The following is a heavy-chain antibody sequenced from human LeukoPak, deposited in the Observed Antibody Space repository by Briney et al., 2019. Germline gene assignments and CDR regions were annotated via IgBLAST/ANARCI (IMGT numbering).Heavy chain of an antibody. CDR1: GYSFTSYW. Sequence: GESLKISCKGPGYSFTSYWIGWVRQMPGKGLEWMGIIYPGDSDTRYSPSFQGQVTISADKSISTAYLQWSSLKASDTAMYYCARPQGDSSGYYFHGMDVWGQGTTVTVSS. D-gene: IGHD3-22*01. CDR2: IYPGDSDT. CDR3: ARPQGDSSGYYFHGMDV. V-gene: IGHV5-51*01. J-gene: IGHJ6*02.